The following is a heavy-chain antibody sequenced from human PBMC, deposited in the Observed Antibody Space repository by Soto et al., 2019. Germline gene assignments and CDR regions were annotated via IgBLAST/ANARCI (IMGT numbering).Heavy chain of an antibody. Sequence: SQTLSHTCSVVDGSIVGYYGTRIRQQPGKGLEWIGYISYGVSSNYNPSLKSRVTVSVDTSKNQFSLKVMSVTAADTAVYYCATNYDGNSFYYFDYWGQGAPVTVTS. CDR1: DGSIVGYY. D-gene: IGHD5-12*01. CDR3: ATNYDGNSFYYFDY. J-gene: IGHJ4*02. CDR2: ISYGVSS. V-gene: IGHV4-59*01.